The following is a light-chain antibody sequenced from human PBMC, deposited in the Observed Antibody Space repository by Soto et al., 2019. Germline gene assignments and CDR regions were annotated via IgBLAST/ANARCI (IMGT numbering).Light chain of an antibody. CDR3: QQYNSYSRT. CDR2: DAS. CDR1: QTISSW. Sequence: DIQMTQSPSTLSGSVGDRVTITCRASQTISSWLAWYQQKPGKAPKLLIYDASGLESGVPSRFSGSGSGTEFTLTISSLQPDDFATYYCQQYNSYSRTFGQGTKVDIK. J-gene: IGKJ1*01. V-gene: IGKV1-5*01.